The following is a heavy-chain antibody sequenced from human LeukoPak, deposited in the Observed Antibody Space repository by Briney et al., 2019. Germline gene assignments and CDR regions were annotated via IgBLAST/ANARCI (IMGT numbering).Heavy chain of an antibody. D-gene: IGHD6-19*01. CDR2: ISYDGSNK. J-gene: IGHJ4*02. CDR3: VKDRHYSSSIMGI. Sequence: PGRSLRLSCAASGFTFDDYAMHWVRQAPGKGLEWVAVISYDGSNKYYADSVKGRVTISRDNSKNTLYLQMNSLRAEDTAVYYCVKDRHYSSSIMGIWGQGTLVTVSS. V-gene: IGHV3-30*18. CDR1: GFTFDDYA.